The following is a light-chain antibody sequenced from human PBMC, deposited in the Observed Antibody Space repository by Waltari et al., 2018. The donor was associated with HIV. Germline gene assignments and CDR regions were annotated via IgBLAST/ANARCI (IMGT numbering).Light chain of an antibody. Sequence: EIVMTQSPVTLSVSPGERGTLSCRASQSINNTLAWYQHKPGQAPRLLIYGASTRATGIPARFSGSGSGTDVSLSISTLQSEDFAVYYCQQYNSWPRTFGRGTKVEIK. CDR2: GAS. J-gene: IGKJ4*02. CDR1: QSINNT. V-gene: IGKV3-15*01. CDR3: QQYNSWPRT.